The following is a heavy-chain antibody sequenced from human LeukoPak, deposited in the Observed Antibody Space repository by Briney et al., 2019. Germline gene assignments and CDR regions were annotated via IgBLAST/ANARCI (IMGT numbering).Heavy chain of an antibody. CDR1: GGSISSYY. Sequence: SETLSLTCTVSGGSISSYYWSWIRQPAGKGLEWIGRIYTSGSTDYNPSLKSRVTMSVDTSKNQFSLKLSSVTAADTAVYYCARKTYYYDSSGYTLKDAFDIWGQGAMVTVSS. J-gene: IGHJ3*02. V-gene: IGHV4-4*07. CDR3: ARKTYYYDSSGYTLKDAFDI. D-gene: IGHD3-22*01. CDR2: IYTSGST.